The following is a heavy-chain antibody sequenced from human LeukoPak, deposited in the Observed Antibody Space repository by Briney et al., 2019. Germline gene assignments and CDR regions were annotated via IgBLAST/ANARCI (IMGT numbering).Heavy chain of an antibody. CDR2: IYYSGST. Sequence: SETLSLTCTVSGGSISSSSYYWGWIRQPPGKGLEWIGSIYYSGSTYYNPSLKSRVTISVDTSRNQFSLKLSSVTAADTAVYYCARMRTGIAVAASNYYYYMDVWGKGTTVTISS. CDR1: GGSISSSSYY. D-gene: IGHD6-19*01. J-gene: IGHJ6*03. CDR3: ARMRTGIAVAASNYYYYMDV. V-gene: IGHV4-39*01.